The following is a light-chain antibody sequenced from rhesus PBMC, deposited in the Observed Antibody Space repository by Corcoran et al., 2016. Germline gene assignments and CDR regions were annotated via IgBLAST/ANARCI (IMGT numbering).Light chain of an antibody. Sequence: QSVLTQAPSASEAARKSVTISCSGNSTNIGSNEVSWYQQFPGTAPKLLIYSNDQRTSGVSDRFSGSKSGTSASLALSGLQTGDEADYYCAAWDVSLSGYIFGAGTRLTVL. V-gene: IGLV1-60*01. CDR3: AAWDVSLSGYI. CDR2: SND. CDR1: STNIGSNE. J-gene: IGLJ1*01.